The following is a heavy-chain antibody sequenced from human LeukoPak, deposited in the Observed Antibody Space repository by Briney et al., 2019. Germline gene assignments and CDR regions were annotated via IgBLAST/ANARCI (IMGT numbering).Heavy chain of an antibody. Sequence: PGGSLRLSCAASGLSVSSNSMSWVGRAPPKELQGVSFIYSGGSTYYADSVTGRFTVSRYNAKNSLYLQMNSLRAEDTAVYYCAELGITMVGGVWGKGTTVTISS. CDR3: AELGITMVGGV. CDR1: GLSVSSNS. CDR2: IYSGGST. J-gene: IGHJ6*04. V-gene: IGHV3-53*01. D-gene: IGHD3-10*02.